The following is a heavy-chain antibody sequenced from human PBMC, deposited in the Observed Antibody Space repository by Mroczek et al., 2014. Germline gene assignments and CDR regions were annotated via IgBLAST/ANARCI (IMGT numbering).Heavy chain of an antibody. D-gene: IGHD6-6*01. CDR1: GGSISSGSYY. J-gene: IGHJ4*02. V-gene: IGHV4-61*02. CDR3: ARARAARGLGTSYFDY. Sequence: QVQLQESGPGLVKPSQTLSLTCTVSGGSISSGSYYWSWIRQPAGKGLEWIGRIYTSGSTNYNPSLKSRVTISVDTSKNQFSLKLSSVTAADTAVYYCARARAARGLGTSYFDYWGQGTLVTVSS. CDR2: IYTSGST.